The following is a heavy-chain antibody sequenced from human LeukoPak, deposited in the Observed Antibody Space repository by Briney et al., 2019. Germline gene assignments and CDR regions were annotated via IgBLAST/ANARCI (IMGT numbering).Heavy chain of an antibody. CDR3: ARHRCCHYYYYYMDV. V-gene: IGHV4-34*01. J-gene: IGHJ6*03. D-gene: IGHD4/OR15-4a*01. Sequence: NPSETLSLTCAVYGGSFSGYYWSWIRQPPGKGLEWIGEINHSGSTNYNPSLKSRVTISVDTSKNQFSLKLSSVTAADTAVYYCARHRCCHYYYYYMDVWGKGTTVTVSS. CDR2: INHSGST. CDR1: GGSFSGYY.